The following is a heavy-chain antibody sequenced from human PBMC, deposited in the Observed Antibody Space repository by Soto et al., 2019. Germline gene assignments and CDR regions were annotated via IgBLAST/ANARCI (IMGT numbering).Heavy chain of an antibody. CDR1: GFTFSSYA. J-gene: IGHJ4*02. V-gene: IGHV3-30-3*01. Sequence: QVQLVDSGGGVVQPGGSLRLSCAASGFTFSSYAMYWVRQAPGKGLEWMAFISHDGNNTYYADSVKGRFSISRDNSKNTLYLQMNSLRTEDTAMFYCARPPYYYDSTTYSDGQPADYWGLGTLVTVSS. CDR3: ARPPYYYDSTTYSDGQPADY. CDR2: ISHDGNNT. D-gene: IGHD3-22*01.